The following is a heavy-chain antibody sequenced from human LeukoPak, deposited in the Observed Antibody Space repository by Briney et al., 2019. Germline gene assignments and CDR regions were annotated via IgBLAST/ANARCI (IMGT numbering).Heavy chain of an antibody. CDR1: GFTFSSYA. CDR3: AKAELGVDTFFDY. V-gene: IGHV3-30-3*01. Sequence: GRSLRLSCAASGFTFSSYAMYWVRQAPGKGLEWVAVISYDGSNKYYADSVKGRFTISRDTSKNTLYLQMNSLRAEDTAFYYCAKAELGVDTFFDYWGQGTLVTVSS. J-gene: IGHJ4*02. D-gene: IGHD3-3*01. CDR2: ISYDGSNK.